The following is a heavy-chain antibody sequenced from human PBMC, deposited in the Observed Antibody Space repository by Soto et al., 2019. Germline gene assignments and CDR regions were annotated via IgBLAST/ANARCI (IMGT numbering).Heavy chain of an antibody. CDR1: GGTFSSYA. J-gene: IGHJ6*02. CDR3: ARDPSAYYDSSGPYYYYGMDA. D-gene: IGHD3-22*01. CDR2: IIPIFGTA. Sequence: SVKVSCKASGGTFSSYAISWVRQAPGQGLEWMGGIIPIFGTANYAQKFQGRVTITADESTSTAYMELSSLRSEDTAVYYCARDPSAYYDSSGPYYYYGMDAWGQGTTVTVSS. V-gene: IGHV1-69*13.